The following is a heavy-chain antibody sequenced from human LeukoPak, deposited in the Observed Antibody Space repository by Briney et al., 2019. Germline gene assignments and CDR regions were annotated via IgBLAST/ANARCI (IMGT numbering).Heavy chain of an antibody. J-gene: IGHJ2*01. CDR3: ARAGTYGYYWYFDL. V-gene: IGHV6-1*01. CDR1: GDSVSSNSAT. CDR2: TYYRSKWYN. Sequence: PSQTLSLTCAISGDSVSSNSATWNWIRQSPSRGLEWLGRTYYRSKWYNDYAVSLKSRITINPDTSKNQFSLQLNSVTPEDTAVYYCARAGTYGYYWYFDLWGRGTLVTVSS. D-gene: IGHD5-24*01.